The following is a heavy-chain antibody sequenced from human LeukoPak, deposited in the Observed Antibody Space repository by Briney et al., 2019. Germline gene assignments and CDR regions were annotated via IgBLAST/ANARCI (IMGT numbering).Heavy chain of an antibody. CDR2: INYSGST. Sequence: KPSETLSLTCTVPGGSISSSGSYSGWIRQPPGKGLEWIGNINYSGSTQYNPSLNSRVTISVDTSTNQSSLKLSSVTAADTAVYYFTRRLYYDSAYWPDCWGQGTLVTVSS. CDR1: GGSISSSGSY. D-gene: IGHD3-22*01. CDR3: TRRLYYDSAYWPDC. V-gene: IGHV4-39*01. J-gene: IGHJ4*02.